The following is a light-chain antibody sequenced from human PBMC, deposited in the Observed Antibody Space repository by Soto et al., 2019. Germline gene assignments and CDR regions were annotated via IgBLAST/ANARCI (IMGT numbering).Light chain of an antibody. J-gene: IGKJ2*01. CDR2: SSS. V-gene: IGKV1-5*03. CDR3: QQYQGFPFT. CDR1: QYINTW. Sequence: DIQMTQSPSTLSASVGDRVIITCRASQYINTWLAWYHQKPGRAPKLLIYSSSSLESGVPSRFSGSGSGSEFPLTISSLQSDDFATYYCQQYQGFPFTFGQGTKLEI.